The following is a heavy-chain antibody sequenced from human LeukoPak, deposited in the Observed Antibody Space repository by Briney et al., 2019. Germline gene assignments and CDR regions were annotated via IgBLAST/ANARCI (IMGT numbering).Heavy chain of an antibody. J-gene: IGHJ6*03. Sequence: PSETLSLTCTVSGGSISSYYWSWIRQPPGRGLEWIGYIYYSGSTNYNPSLKSRVTISVDTSKNQFSLKLSSVTAADTAVYYCARESNYYDSSGYYYAGGSYYYYYMDVWGKGTTVTVSS. V-gene: IGHV4-59*01. D-gene: IGHD3-22*01. CDR2: IYYSGST. CDR1: GGSISSYY. CDR3: ARESNYYDSSGYYYAGGSYYYYYMDV.